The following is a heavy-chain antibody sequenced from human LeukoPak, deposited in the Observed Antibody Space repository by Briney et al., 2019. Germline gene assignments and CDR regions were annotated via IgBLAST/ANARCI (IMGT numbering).Heavy chain of an antibody. CDR2: INHSGST. V-gene: IGHV4-34*01. Sequence: PSETLSLTCAVYGGSFSGYYWGWIRQPPGKGLEWIGEINHSGSTNYNPSLKSRVTISVDTSKNQFSLKLSSVTAADTAVYYCARAPQSDFWSGYYPPYFDYWGQGTLVTVSS. D-gene: IGHD3-3*01. CDR1: GGSFSGYY. CDR3: ARAPQSDFWSGYYPPYFDY. J-gene: IGHJ4*02.